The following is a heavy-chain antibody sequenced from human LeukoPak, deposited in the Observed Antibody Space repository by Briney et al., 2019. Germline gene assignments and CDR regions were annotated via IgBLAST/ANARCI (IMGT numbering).Heavy chain of an antibody. CDR1: GFTFSSYG. D-gene: IGHD4-17*01. CDR2: ISFSGSNV. Sequence: GGSLRLSCAASGFTFSSYGMYGVRQAPGKGLEWVSYISFSGSNVHYADSVKGRFTISRDNSKSTLFLQMNSLRPEDTAVYYCAKPTAGSPTAAGLDYWGQGTLVTVSS. J-gene: IGHJ4*02. CDR3: AKPTAGSPTAAGLDY. V-gene: IGHV3-30*02.